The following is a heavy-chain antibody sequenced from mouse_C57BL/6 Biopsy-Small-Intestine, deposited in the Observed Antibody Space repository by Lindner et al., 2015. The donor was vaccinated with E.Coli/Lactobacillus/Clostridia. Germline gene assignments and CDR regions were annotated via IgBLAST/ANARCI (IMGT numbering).Heavy chain of an antibody. CDR1: GYAFSSYW. CDR3: ARGSNWYFDV. CDR2: IYPGDGDT. V-gene: IGHV1-80*01. Sequence: VQLQESGAELVKPGASVKISCEASGYAFSSYWMNWVKQRPGKGLEWIGQIYPGDGDTNYNGKFKGKATLTADKSSSTAYMQLSSLTSEDSAVYFCARGSNWYFDVWGTGTTVTVSS. J-gene: IGHJ1*03.